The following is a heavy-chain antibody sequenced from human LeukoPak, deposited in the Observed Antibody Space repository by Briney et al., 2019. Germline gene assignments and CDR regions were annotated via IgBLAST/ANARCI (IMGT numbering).Heavy chain of an antibody. Sequence: VSAISGSGGSTYYADSVKGRLTISRDNSKNTLYLQMNSLRAEDTAVYYCAKFRGSTSSLNWGQGTLVTVSS. CDR3: AKFRGSTSSLN. CDR2: ISGSGGST. D-gene: IGHD2-2*01. V-gene: IGHV3-23*01. J-gene: IGHJ4*02.